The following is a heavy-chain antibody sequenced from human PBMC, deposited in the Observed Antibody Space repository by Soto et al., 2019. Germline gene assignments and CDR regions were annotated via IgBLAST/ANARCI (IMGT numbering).Heavy chain of an antibody. CDR1: GFTFTSYA. J-gene: IGHJ4*02. CDR2: ISASGGGT. D-gene: IGHD6-13*01. V-gene: IGHV3-23*01. CDR3: AKASTWYPSFDN. Sequence: EVQLLESGGGLVQPGGSLRLSCAASGFTFTSYAMSWVRQAPGKGLEWVSGISASGGGTYYADSVKGGFTISRDNCSNTLATQMSSLSAEDTAVYYCAKASTWYPSFDNWGQGALVTVSS.